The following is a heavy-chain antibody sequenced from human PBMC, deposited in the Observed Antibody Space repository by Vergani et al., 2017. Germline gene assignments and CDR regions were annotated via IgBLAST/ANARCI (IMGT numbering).Heavy chain of an antibody. CDR2: IYYSGST. D-gene: IGHD2-2*01. CDR1: GITFWKFG. J-gene: IGHJ6*03. V-gene: IGHV4-31*02. Sequence: VDLVESGGGLAQPGGSLRLSCEASGITFWKFGMHWVRQGPGKGLEWIGYIYYSGSTYYNPSLKSRVTISVDTSKNQFSLKLSSVTAADTAVYYCARERSKYCSSTSCANYYYYYYMDVWGKGTTVTVSS. CDR3: ARERSKYCSSTSCANYYYYYYMDV.